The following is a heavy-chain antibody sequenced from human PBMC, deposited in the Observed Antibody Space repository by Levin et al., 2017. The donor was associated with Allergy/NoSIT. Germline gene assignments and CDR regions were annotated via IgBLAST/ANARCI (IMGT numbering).Heavy chain of an antibody. J-gene: IGHJ3*02. Sequence: ASVKVSCKASGYTFTSYYMHWVRQAPGQGLEWMGIINPSGGSTSYAQKFQGRVTMTRDTSTSTVYMELSSLRSEDTAVYYCASIGRITMIVQRRGDAFDSWGQGTMVTVSS. D-gene: IGHD3-22*01. CDR3: ASIGRITMIVQRRGDAFDS. V-gene: IGHV1-46*01. CDR2: INPSGGST. CDR1: GYTFTSYY.